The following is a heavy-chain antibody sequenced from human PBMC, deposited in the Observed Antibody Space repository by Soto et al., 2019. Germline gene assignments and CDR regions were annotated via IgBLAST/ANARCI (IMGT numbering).Heavy chain of an antibody. D-gene: IGHD3-9*01. J-gene: IGHJ6*02. Sequence: QVQLVQSGAEVKKPGASVKVSCKASGYTFTSYGISWVRQAPGQGLEWMGWISAYNGNTNYAQKLQGRVTMTTDTSTSTAYMELRSLRSDDTAVYYCARSSETPGIRYFDWRYGMDVWGQGTTVTVSS. CDR3: ARSSETPGIRYFDWRYGMDV. CDR2: ISAYNGNT. CDR1: GYTFTSYG. V-gene: IGHV1-18*01.